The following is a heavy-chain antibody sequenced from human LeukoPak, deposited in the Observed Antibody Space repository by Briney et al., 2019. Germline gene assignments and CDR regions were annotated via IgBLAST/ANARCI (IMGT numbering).Heavy chain of an antibody. CDR2: IKQDGSEK. V-gene: IGHV3-7*01. D-gene: IGHD2-15*01. J-gene: IGHJ6*03. CDR1: GFTFSSYW. CDR3: ARASFCSGGSCSIYYYYYMDV. Sequence: GGSLRLSCAASGFTFSSYWMSWVRQAPGKGLEWVANIKQDGSEKYYVDSVKGRFTISRDNAKNSLYLQMNSLRAEDTAVYYYARASFCSGGSCSIYYYYYMDVWGKGTTVTVSS.